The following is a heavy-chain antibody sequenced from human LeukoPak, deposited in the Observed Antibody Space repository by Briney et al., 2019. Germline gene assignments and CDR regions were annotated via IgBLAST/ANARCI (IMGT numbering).Heavy chain of an antibody. V-gene: IGHV4-39*07. J-gene: IGHJ4*02. D-gene: IGHD6-13*01. CDR3: VGAAVTFDY. Sequence: SETLSLTCTVSGGSMSSSSYYWGWIRQPPGKGLEWIGSIYYSGSTYYNPSLKSRVTISVDKSKNRFSLKLSSVTAADTAVYYCVGAAVTFDYWGQGTLVTVSS. CDR2: IYYSGST. CDR1: GGSMSSSSYY.